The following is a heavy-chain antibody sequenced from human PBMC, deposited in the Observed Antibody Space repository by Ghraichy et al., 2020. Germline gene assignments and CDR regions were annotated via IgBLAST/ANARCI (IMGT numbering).Heavy chain of an antibody. D-gene: IGHD1-26*01. V-gene: IGHV1-8*01. Sequence: ASVKVSCKASGYTFTSYDINWVRQATGQGLEWMGWMNPNSGNTGYAQKFQGRVTMTRNTSISRAYMELSSLRSEDTAVYYCARGQLSNQWELLDNWFDPWGQGTLVTVSS. CDR1: GYTFTSYD. CDR3: ARGQLSNQWELLDNWFDP. J-gene: IGHJ5*02. CDR2: MNPNSGNT.